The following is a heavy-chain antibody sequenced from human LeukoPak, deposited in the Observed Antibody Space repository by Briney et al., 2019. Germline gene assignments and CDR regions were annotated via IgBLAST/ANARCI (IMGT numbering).Heavy chain of an antibody. CDR1: GFTFNSFT. V-gene: IGHV3-30*04. J-gene: IGHJ4*02. CDR3: ARGRTCK. Sequence: GGSLRLSCAASGFTFNSFTIHWVRQAPGKGLEWVALISYDGSNKYYADSVKGRFTISRDNSKNTLYLQMNSLRAEDTAVYYCARGRTCKWGQGTLVTVSS. D-gene: IGHD2/OR15-2a*01. CDR2: ISYDGSNK.